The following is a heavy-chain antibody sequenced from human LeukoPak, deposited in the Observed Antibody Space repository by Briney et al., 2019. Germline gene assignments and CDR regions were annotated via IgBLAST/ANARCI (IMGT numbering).Heavy chain of an antibody. Sequence: SVKVSCKASGGTFSSYAISWVRQAPGQGLEWMGRIIPIFGTANYAQKFQGRVTITTDESTSTAYMELSSLRSEDTAVYYRAREIFDIVVVPAAPRLFDYWGQGTLVTVSS. CDR2: IIPIFGTA. D-gene: IGHD2-2*01. CDR1: GGTFSSYA. CDR3: AREIFDIVVVPAAPRLFDY. V-gene: IGHV1-69*05. J-gene: IGHJ4*02.